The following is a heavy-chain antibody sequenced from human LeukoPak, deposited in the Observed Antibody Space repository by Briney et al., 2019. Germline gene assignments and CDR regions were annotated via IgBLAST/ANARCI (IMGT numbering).Heavy chain of an antibody. Sequence: SETLSLTCTVSGYSISSGYYWGWIRQPPGKGLEWIGSIYHSGSTYYNPSLKSRVTISVDTSKNQFSLKLSSVTAADTAVYYCARESTVAPRLYGMDVWGQGTTVTVSS. CDR2: IYHSGST. D-gene: IGHD2-15*01. J-gene: IGHJ6*02. V-gene: IGHV4-38-2*02. CDR3: ARESTVAPRLYGMDV. CDR1: GYSISSGYY.